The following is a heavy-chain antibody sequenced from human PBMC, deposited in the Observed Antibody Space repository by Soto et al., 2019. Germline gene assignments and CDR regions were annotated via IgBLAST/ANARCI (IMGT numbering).Heavy chain of an antibody. D-gene: IGHD1-26*01. CDR2: IFSDDEK. CDR3: ARILRALPFDF. Sequence: QITLKESGPVLVNPTETLTLTCSVSGFSLRNSRMGVTWIRQPPGKALEWLAHIFSDDEKSYRTSLKNRLTISQDTSKNQVVLTMANMDPADTATYFCARILRALPFDFWGQGTQVTVSS. V-gene: IGHV2-26*01. CDR1: GFSLRNSRMG. J-gene: IGHJ4*02.